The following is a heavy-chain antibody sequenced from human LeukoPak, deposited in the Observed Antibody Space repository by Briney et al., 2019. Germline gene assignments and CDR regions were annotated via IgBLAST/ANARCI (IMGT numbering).Heavy chain of an antibody. CDR3: VRGGPSTWS. CDR1: GFTFKLYW. CDR2: INDDGSDT. V-gene: IGHV3-74*01. J-gene: IGHJ5*02. Sequence: GGSLRLSCAASGFTFKLYWMHWVGQVPGKRPVGVARINDDGSDTIYADSVRGRFTISRDDAKNTGYLQMNTLRDEDTAVYYCVRGGPSTWSWGQGTLVTVSS. D-gene: IGHD2-15*01.